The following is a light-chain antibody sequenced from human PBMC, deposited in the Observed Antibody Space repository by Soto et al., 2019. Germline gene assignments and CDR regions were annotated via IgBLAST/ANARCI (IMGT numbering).Light chain of an antibody. J-gene: IGKJ3*01. CDR1: QSVNSNY. CDR3: QQYGSSPLFT. CDR2: GAS. V-gene: IGKV3-20*01. Sequence: EIVLTQSPGTLSLSPGERATLSSSASQSVNSNYLAWYQQKPGQAPRLLIYGASSRATGIPDRFSGSGSGTDFTLTISRLEPEDFAVYYCQQYGSSPLFTFGPGTKVDIK.